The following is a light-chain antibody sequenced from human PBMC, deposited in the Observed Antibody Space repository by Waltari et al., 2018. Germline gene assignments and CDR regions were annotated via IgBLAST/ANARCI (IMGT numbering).Light chain of an antibody. CDR3: VLYMGGGIL. J-gene: IGLJ3*02. V-gene: IGLV8-61*01. CDR2: STN. CDR1: SGSVSTTYY. Sequence: PVVTQEPSFSVSPGGTVTLTCGLRSGSVSTTYYPSWYQQTPGQAPRPRIYSTNTRSSGVPDRISGSILGNKAALTITGAQADDESDYYCVLYMGGGILFGGGTKLTVL.